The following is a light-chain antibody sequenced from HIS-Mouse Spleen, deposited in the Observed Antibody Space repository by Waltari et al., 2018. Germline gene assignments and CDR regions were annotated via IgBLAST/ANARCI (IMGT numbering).Light chain of an antibody. V-gene: IGKV3-11*01. CDR3: QQRSNWPPT. CDR2: DAS. CDR1: QSVSSL. Sequence: EIVLTQSPATLSLSPGERATLSCRVSQSVSSLLAWYQQKPGQAPRLLIYDASNRATGIPAMFSGSGSGTDFTLTISSLEPEDFAVYYCQQRSNWPPTFGQGTKVEIK. J-gene: IGKJ1*01.